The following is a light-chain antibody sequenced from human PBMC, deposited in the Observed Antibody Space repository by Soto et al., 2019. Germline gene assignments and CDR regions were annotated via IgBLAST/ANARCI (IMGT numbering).Light chain of an antibody. CDR3: LVWDSSLSVVV. Sequence: QSVLTQPPSVSATPGQKVTISCSGSSANIGTNYVSWYQQLPETAPKLLIYDSDRRPSEIPDRFSGSKSGASATLDITGLQTGDEADYYCLVWDSSLSVVVFGGGTKLTVL. J-gene: IGLJ2*01. CDR2: DSD. CDR1: SANIGTNY. V-gene: IGLV1-51*01.